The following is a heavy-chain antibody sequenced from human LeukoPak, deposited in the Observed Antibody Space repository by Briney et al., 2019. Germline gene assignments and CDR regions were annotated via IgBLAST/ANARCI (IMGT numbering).Heavy chain of an antibody. Sequence: GGSLRLSCAASGFTFSNYWMTWVRQAPGRGLEWLANINEDGSVEYYVDSMKGRLTISRDNAKKSLYLQMNNLRADDTAVYYCARTDTPNCVSTTCYFYFYYYMDVWGKGTTVT. CDR1: GFTFSNYW. J-gene: IGHJ6*03. CDR3: ARTDTPNCVSTTCYFYFYYYMDV. V-gene: IGHV3-7*01. D-gene: IGHD2-2*01. CDR2: INEDGSVE.